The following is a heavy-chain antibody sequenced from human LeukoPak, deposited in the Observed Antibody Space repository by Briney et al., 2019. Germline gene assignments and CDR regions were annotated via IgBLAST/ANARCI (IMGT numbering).Heavy chain of an antibody. CDR1: GYTFTSYG. D-gene: IGHD2-21*02. V-gene: IGHV1-18*01. CDR3: ARDPAYCGGDCYGYYGMDV. CDR2: ISAYNGNT. J-gene: IGHJ6*02. Sequence: ASVKVSCKASGYTFTSYGISRVRQAPGQGLEWMGWISAYNGNTNYAQKLQGRVTMTTDTSTSTAYMELRSLRSDDTAVYYCARDPAYCGGDCYGYYGMDVWGQGTTVTVSS.